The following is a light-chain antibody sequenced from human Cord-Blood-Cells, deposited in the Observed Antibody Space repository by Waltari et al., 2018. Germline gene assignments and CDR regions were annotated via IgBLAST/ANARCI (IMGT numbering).Light chain of an antibody. CDR2: DVS. CDR1: SSDVGGYNH. J-gene: IGLJ2*01. CDR3: SSYTSSSTVV. V-gene: IGLV2-14*01. Sequence: QSALTKPASVSGSPGQPITISCTGTSSDVGGYNHVSWYQQHPGKAPKLMIYDVSNRPSGVSNRFSGSKSGNTASLTISGLQAEDEADYYCSSYTSSSTVVFGGGTKLTVL.